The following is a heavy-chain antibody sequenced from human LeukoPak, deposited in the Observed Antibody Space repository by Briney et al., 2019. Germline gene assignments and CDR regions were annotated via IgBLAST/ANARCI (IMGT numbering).Heavy chain of an antibody. CDR1: GFTFSSYA. Sequence: GGSLRLSCAASGFTFSSYAMHWVRQAPGKGLEYVSAISSNGGSTFYANSVKGRFTASRDNSKNTLSLQMGSLRAEDMAVYYCARRAPGYSSGWLDYWGQGTLVTISS. D-gene: IGHD6-19*01. V-gene: IGHV3-64*01. CDR2: ISSNGGST. CDR3: ARRAPGYSSGWLDY. J-gene: IGHJ4*02.